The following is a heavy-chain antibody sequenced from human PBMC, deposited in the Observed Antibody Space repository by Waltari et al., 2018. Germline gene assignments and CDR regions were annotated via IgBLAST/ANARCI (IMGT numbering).Heavy chain of an antibody. CDR1: GYTFTGYY. J-gene: IGHJ4*02. CDR3: AREMTTIKPPFDY. CDR2: INPNSGGT. Sequence: QVQLVRSGAEVKKPGASVKVSCQASGYTFTGYYMHWVRGAPGQGLEWMGWINPNSGGTNYAQKVKGMVTMTRDTSINTAYMELSRLRSDDTAVYYCAREMTTIKPPFDYWGQGTLVTVSS. V-gene: IGHV1-2*02. D-gene: IGHD4-4*01.